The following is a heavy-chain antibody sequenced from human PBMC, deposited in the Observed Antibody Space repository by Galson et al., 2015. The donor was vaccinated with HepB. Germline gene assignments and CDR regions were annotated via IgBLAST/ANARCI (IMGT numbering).Heavy chain of an antibody. D-gene: IGHD1-26*01. J-gene: IGHJ4*02. Sequence: SLRLSCAASGFTFSSYATHWVRQAPGKGLEWVAVISYDGSNKYYADSVKGRFTISRDNSKNTLYLQMNSLRAEDTAVYYCARARGSRQGYFDYWGQGTLVTVSS. CDR1: GFTFSSYA. CDR3: ARARGSRQGYFDY. CDR2: ISYDGSNK. V-gene: IGHV3-30*04.